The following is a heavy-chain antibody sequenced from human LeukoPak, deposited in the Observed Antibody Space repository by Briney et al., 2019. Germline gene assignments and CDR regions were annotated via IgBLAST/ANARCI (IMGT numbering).Heavy chain of an antibody. CDR3: ARHASLGELSSPFDY. J-gene: IGHJ4*02. D-gene: IGHD3-16*02. Sequence: GEALKISYKGSGYSFTSYWIGWVRQMPGKGLGWMGIIYPGDSDTRYSPSFQGQVTISADKSTNTAYLQWSSLKASDTAMYYCARHASLGELSSPFDYWGQGALVTVSS. CDR1: GYSFTSYW. V-gene: IGHV5-51*01. CDR2: IYPGDSDT.